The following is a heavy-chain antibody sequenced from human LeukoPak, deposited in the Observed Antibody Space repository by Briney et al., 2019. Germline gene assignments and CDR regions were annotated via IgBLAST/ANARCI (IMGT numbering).Heavy chain of an antibody. J-gene: IGHJ2*01. CDR2: IDHSGAT. D-gene: IGHD1-14*01. CDR3: ARGGNGWYFDL. V-gene: IGHV4-34*01. Sequence: ETPSLTCAVQGASLRGSYWSWIRQPPGKGLQWIGQIDHSGATHSIPSLKSRVTISLETSQSQVSLKVNSVTAADTAVYFCARGGNGWYFDLWGRGT. CDR1: GASLRGSY.